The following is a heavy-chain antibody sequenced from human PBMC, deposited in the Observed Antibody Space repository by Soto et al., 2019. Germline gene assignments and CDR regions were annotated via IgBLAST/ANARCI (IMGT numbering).Heavy chain of an antibody. J-gene: IGHJ4*02. CDR2: INPNSGGT. V-gene: IGHV1-2*04. D-gene: IGHD2-2*01. CDR1: GYTFTGYY. Sequence: ASVKVSCKASGYTFTGYYMHWVRQAPGQGLEWMGWINPNSGGTNYAQKFQGWVTMTRDTSISTAYMELSRLRSDDTAVYYCARGGVVPAATLMKDYWGQGTLVTVSS. CDR3: ARGGVVPAATLMKDY.